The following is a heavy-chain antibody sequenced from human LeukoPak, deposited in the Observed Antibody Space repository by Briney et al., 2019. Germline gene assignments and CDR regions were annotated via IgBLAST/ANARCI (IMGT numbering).Heavy chain of an antibody. CDR2: ISSDGSHK. D-gene: IGHD6-13*01. CDR1: GFTFSSYT. J-gene: IGHJ4*02. Sequence: GGSLRLSCAASGFTFSSYTMHWVRQAPGKGLEWVAVISSDGSHKFYADSVKGRFTISRDNSKNTVYLQMNSLRAEDTAVYYCARAPPGSWTDHWGQGTLVTVSS. CDR3: ARAPPGSWTDH. V-gene: IGHV3-30*04.